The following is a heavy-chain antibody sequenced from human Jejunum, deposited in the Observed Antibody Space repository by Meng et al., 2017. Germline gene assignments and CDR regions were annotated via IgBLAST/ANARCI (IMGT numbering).Heavy chain of an antibody. CDR2: TYYRSKWYI. V-gene: IGHV6-1*01. CDR3: AGGGLVRSTRGYFDY. Sequence: QIQLQQSGPGLVKPSQTLSLTCAISWDSVSSNSAGWNWIRQSPSRGLGWLGRTYYRSKWYIDYAVSVKSRITINPDTSKNQFSLHLNSVTPEDTAVYYCAGGGLVRSTRGYFDYWGQGTLVTVSS. CDR1: WDSVSSNSAG. J-gene: IGHJ4*02. D-gene: IGHD1-26*01.